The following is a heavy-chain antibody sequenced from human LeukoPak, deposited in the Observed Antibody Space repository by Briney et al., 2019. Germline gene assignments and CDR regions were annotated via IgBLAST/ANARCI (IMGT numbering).Heavy chain of an antibody. Sequence: GGSLRLSCTASGFTFSSYAMSWVRQAPGKGLERVSTVSGSGGSTYYADSVKGRFTISRDNSKNTLYLQMNGLRADDTAIYYCAQRTNNGRSGIAFWGQGTLVTVSS. J-gene: IGHJ4*02. D-gene: IGHD1-26*01. CDR1: GFTFSSYA. CDR3: AQRTNNGRSGIAF. V-gene: IGHV3-23*01. CDR2: VSGSGGST.